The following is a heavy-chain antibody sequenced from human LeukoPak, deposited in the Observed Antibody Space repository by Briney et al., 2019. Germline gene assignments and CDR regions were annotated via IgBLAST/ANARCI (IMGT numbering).Heavy chain of an antibody. V-gene: IGHV4-59*01. CDR3: ARVLGGIPGIFDI. CDR1: GGSISSYY. J-gene: IGHJ3*02. Sequence: SETLSLACTVSGGSISSYYWSWIRQPPGKGLEWIGYAYHSGNTNYNPSLKSRVTMSVDTSKNQFSLKLSSVTAADTAVYYCARVLGGIPGIFDIWGQGTMVTVSS. CDR2: AYHSGNT. D-gene: IGHD3-16*01.